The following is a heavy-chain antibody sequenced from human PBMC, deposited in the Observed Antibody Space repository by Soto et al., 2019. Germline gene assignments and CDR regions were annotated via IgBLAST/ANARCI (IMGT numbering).Heavy chain of an antibody. V-gene: IGHV3-23*01. CDR3: SRGGRGTITDY. CDR2: ISRSGSDT. J-gene: IGHJ4*02. CDR1: GFTFRSFA. Sequence: EVQLLESGGGMVQPGGSLRLSCAASGFTFRSFAMTWVRQAPGRGLEWVSDISRSGSDTYYADSVKGRFTISRDNSQNTLFLQMNSLRAEDTAVYYCSRGGRGTITDYWGQGTLVTASP. D-gene: IGHD3-16*01.